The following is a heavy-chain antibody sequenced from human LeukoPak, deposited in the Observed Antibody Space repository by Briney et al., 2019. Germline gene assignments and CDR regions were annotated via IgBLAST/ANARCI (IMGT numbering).Heavy chain of an antibody. J-gene: IGHJ4*02. CDR1: GGSFSGYY. CDR3: ARGRGGIAAAGTGDYYFDY. D-gene: IGHD6-13*01. CDR2: INHSGST. V-gene: IGHV4-34*01. Sequence: SETLSLTCAVYGGSFSGYYWSGIRQPPGKGLEWLGEINHSGSTNYNPSLKSRVTISVDTSKNQFSLKLSSVTAADTAVYDCARGRGGIAAAGTGDYYFDYWGQGTLVTVSS.